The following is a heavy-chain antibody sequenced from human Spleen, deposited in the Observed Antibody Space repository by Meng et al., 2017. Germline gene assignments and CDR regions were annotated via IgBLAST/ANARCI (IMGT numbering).Heavy chain of an antibody. CDR1: GYSITSTYY. CDR2: IYHSGNT. D-gene: IGHD3-10*01. J-gene: IGHJ2*01. CDR3: ARDRRFGQRYFDL. Sequence: GSLRLSCTVSGYSITSTYYWGWIRQPPGKGLEWIGSIYHSGNTYYNPSLKSRVTVSIDTSKNQFSLRLTSVTAADTAVYYCARDRRFGQRYFDLWGRVTLV. V-gene: IGHV4-38-2*02.